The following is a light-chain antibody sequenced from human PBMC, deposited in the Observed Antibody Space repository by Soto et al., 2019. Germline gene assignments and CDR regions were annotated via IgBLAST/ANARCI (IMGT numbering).Light chain of an antibody. J-gene: IGLJ1*01. V-gene: IGLV1-51*01. CDR1: SSNIGGNS. CDR2: DDN. Sequence: QSVLTQPPSVSAAPGQKVTISCSGSSSNIGGNSVSWYQQLPGTAPKLLIYDDNKRPSGIPDRFSGSKSGTSATLGITGLQTGDEADYYCGTWDSGLGAYVFATGTKVTVL. CDR3: GTWDSGLGAYV.